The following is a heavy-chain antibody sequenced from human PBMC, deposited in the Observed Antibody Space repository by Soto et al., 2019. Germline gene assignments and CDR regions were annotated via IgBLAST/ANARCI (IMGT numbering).Heavy chain of an antibody. D-gene: IGHD2-15*01. Sequence: PSETLSLTCAVSCGSISCGGYSWSWIRQPPGKGLEWIGYIYHSGSTYYNPSLKSRVTISVDRSKNQFSLKLSSVTAADTAVYYCARDSPARGFDPWGQGTLVTVSS. CDR2: IYHSGST. CDR3: ARDSPARGFDP. J-gene: IGHJ5*02. CDR1: CGSISCGGYS. V-gene: IGHV4-30-2*01.